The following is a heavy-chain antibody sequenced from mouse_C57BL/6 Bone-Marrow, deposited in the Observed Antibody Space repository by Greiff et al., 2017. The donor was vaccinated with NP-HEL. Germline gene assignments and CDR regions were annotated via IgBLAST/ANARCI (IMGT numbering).Heavy chain of an antibody. CDR1: GYAFSSYW. CDR2: IYPGDGDT. Sequence: VQLVESGAELVKPGASVKISCKASGYAFSSYWMNWVKQRPGKGLEWIGQIYPGDGDTNYNGKFKGKATLTADKSSSTAYMQLSSLTSEDSAVYFCARRRRWYFDVWGTGTTVTVSS. V-gene: IGHV1-80*01. J-gene: IGHJ1*03. CDR3: ARRRRWYFDV.